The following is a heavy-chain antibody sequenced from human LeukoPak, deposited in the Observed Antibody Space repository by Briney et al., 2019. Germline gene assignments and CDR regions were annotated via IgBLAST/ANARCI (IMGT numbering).Heavy chain of an antibody. CDR2: INHSGST. Sequence: SETLSLTCAVYGGSFSGYYWSWSRQPPGKGLEWIGEINHSGSTNYDPSLKSRVTISVDPSKNQFSLKLSSVAAADTAVYYCARGTMTTVTYYFDYWGQGTLVTVSS. J-gene: IGHJ4*02. V-gene: IGHV4-34*01. D-gene: IGHD4-17*01. CDR1: GGSFSGYY. CDR3: ARGTMTTVTYYFDY.